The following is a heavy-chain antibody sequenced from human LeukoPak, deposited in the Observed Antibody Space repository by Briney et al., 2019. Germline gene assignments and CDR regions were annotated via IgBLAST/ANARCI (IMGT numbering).Heavy chain of an antibody. J-gene: IGHJ5*02. CDR2: INHSGST. CDR1: GGSFSGYY. D-gene: IGHD3-3*01. Sequence: PSETLSLTCAVYGGSFSGYYWSWIRQPPGKGLEWIGEINHSGSTNYNPSLKSRVTISVDTSKNQFSLKLSSVTAADTAVYYCAREYYDFWSGLPPNWFDPWGQGTLVTVSS. V-gene: IGHV4-34*01. CDR3: AREYYDFWSGLPPNWFDP.